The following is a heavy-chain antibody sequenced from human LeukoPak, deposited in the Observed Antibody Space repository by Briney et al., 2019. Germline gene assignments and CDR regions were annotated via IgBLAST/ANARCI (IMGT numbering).Heavy chain of an antibody. CDR2: IRYDGSNK. CDR1: GFTFSSYG. CDR3: ATPYYYGSGSYWPFDY. J-gene: IGHJ4*02. Sequence: PGGSLTLSCAASGFTFSSYGMHWVRQAPGKGLEWVAFIRYDGSNKYYADSVKGRFTISRDNSKNTLYLQMNSLRAEDTAVYYCATPYYYGSGSYWPFDYWGQGTLVTVSS. V-gene: IGHV3-30*02. D-gene: IGHD3-10*01.